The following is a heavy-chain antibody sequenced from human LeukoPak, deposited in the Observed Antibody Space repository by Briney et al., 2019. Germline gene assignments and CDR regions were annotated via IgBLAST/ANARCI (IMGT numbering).Heavy chain of an antibody. CDR3: AGLPGVGIAARRRDPYYYYYYMDV. CDR2: IYTSGST. CDR1: GGSISSSSYY. J-gene: IGHJ6*03. D-gene: IGHD6-6*01. V-gene: IGHV4-61*02. Sequence: SETLSLTCTVSGGSISSSSYYWSWIRQPAGKGLEWIGRIYTSGSTNYNPSLKSRVTMSVDTSKNQFSLKLSSVTAADTAVYYCAGLPGVGIAARRRDPYYYYYYMDVWGKGTTVTVSS.